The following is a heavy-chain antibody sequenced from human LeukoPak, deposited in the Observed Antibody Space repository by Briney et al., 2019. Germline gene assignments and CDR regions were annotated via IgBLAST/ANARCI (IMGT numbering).Heavy chain of an antibody. CDR1: GYTFTSYY. CDR3: ARGPRRYYYDSSGYPNHWYFDL. J-gene: IGHJ2*01. D-gene: IGHD3-22*01. V-gene: IGHV1-46*01. CDR2: INPSGGST. Sequence: ASVKVSCKASGYTFTSYYMHWVRQAPGQGLEWMGVINPSGGSTSYAQKFQGRVTMTRDMSTSTVYMELSSLRSEDTAVYYCARGPRRYYYDSSGYPNHWYFDLWGRGTLVTVSS.